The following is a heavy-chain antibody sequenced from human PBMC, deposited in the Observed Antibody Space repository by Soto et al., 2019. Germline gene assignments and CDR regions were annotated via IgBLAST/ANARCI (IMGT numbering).Heavy chain of an antibody. CDR3: ARDRPTSSIRARDYYYAMDV. D-gene: IGHD6-6*01. V-gene: IGHV1-18*01. Sequence: QVQLVQSGAEVKKPGASVKVSCKASGYTFITYGISWVRQAPVQGLEWIGWISSYNGNTNYAQKLQGRVTMTTDTSTTTAYMELMSLRSDDTSVYYCARDRPTSSIRARDYYYAMDVWGQGTTVTVSS. J-gene: IGHJ6*02. CDR2: ISSYNGNT. CDR1: GYTFITYG.